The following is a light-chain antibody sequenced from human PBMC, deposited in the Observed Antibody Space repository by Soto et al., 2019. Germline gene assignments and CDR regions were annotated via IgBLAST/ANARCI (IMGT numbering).Light chain of an antibody. V-gene: IGKV3-15*01. CDR3: QQYDQWWT. CDR2: GAS. CDR1: QSINTN. Sequence: ETVMTQSPATLSVSPGERATFSCRASQSINTNLAWFQLKPGQAPRLLIYGASIRAAGIPARFSGSGSGTEFSLNISSLQSEDFGVFFCQQYDQWWTFGQGTKVEVK. J-gene: IGKJ1*01.